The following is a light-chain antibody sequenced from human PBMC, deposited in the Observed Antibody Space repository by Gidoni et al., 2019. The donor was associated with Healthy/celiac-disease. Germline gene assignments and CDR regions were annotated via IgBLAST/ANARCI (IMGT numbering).Light chain of an antibody. V-gene: IGKV3-20*01. CDR1: QSVSSSY. CDR2: GAS. Sequence: EIVLTQSPDTLSLSTGERATLSSRASQSVSSSYLAWYQQKPGQAPRLLIYGASSRATGIPDRFSGSGSGTDFTLTISRLEPEDFAVYYCQQYGSSPPYTFGQGTKLEIK. CDR3: QQYGSSPPYT. J-gene: IGKJ2*01.